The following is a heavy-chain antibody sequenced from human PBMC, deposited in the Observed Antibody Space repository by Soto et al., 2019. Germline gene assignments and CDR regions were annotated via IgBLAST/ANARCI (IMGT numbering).Heavy chain of an antibody. CDR1: GGAVSSGSYY. CDR2: IYYSGST. D-gene: IGHD6-19*01. J-gene: IGHJ6*02. V-gene: IGHV4-61*01. Sequence: QVQLQESGPGLVKPSETLSLTCTVSGGAVSSGSYYWSWIRQPPGKGLEWIGYIYYSGSTNYNPPLKSRVPISVDTSKNQSSLKLSAVTAADPAVYYCARGIEGWYQGRYYYGMDVWGQGTTVTVSS. CDR3: ARGIEGWYQGRYYYGMDV.